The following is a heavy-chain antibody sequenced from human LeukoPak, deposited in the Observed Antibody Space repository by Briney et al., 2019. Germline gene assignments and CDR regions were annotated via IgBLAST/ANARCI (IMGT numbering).Heavy chain of an antibody. CDR3: VRGNPFGGY. CDR1: GFALSSYW. Sequence: GGSLRLSCAASGFALSSYWMIWVRHAPGKGLEWVANIKQDGSEISYVDSVKGRFTISRDNAKNSLYLQMNSLRAEDTAVYYCVRGNPFGGYWGQGTLVTVSS. CDR2: IKQDGSEI. D-gene: IGHD2-15*01. V-gene: IGHV3-7*03. J-gene: IGHJ4*02.